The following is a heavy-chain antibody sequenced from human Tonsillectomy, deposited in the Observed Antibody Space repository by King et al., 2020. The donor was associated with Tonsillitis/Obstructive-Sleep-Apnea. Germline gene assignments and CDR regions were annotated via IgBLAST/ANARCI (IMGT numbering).Heavy chain of an antibody. CDR1: GYTFTSYD. Sequence: QLVQSGAEVKKPGASVKVSCKASGYTFTSYDITWVRQAPGQGLEWMGWSRPNNGDTKYAQKFQGRVTMTSDTSTSTAYMELRSLRSDDTAVYYCARDYYDSSGYYHGYFQHWGQGTLVTVSS. V-gene: IGHV1-18*01. J-gene: IGHJ1*01. CDR3: ARDYYDSSGYYHGYFQH. D-gene: IGHD3-22*01. CDR2: SRPNNGDT.